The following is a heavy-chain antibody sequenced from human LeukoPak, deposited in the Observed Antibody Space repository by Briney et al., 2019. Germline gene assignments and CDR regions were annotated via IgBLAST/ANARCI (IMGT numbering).Heavy chain of an antibody. CDR3: ARGPPGIKNWNSYFDY. CDR2: IYTSGST. J-gene: IGHJ4*02. CDR1: GGSISSGSYY. Sequence: SETLSLTCTVSGGSISSGSYYWSWIRQPAGKGLEWIGRIYTSGSTNYNPSLKSRVTISVDTSKNQFSLKLSSVTAADTAVYYCARGPPGIKNWNSYFDYWGQGTLVTVSS. D-gene: IGHD1-7*01. V-gene: IGHV4-61*02.